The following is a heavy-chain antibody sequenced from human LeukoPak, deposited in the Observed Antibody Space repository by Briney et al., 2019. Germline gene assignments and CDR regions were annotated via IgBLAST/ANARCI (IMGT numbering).Heavy chain of an antibody. V-gene: IGHV3-7*01. CDR1: GFMFSSYW. CDR3: ARAHGAGGLGYQYMDV. Sequence: QPGGSLRLSCAASGFMFSSYWMSWVRQAPGKGLEWVADIKEDGSEKSYVDSVKGRFTISRDNAKNSLYLQMNSLRAEDTAVYYCARAHGAGGLGYQYMDVWGKGTTVTISS. CDR2: IKEDGSEK. J-gene: IGHJ6*03. D-gene: IGHD2-2*01.